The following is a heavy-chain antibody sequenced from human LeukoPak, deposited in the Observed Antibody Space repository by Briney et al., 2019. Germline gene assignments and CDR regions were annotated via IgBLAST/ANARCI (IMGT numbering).Heavy chain of an antibody. D-gene: IGHD6-13*01. CDR3: ARGLATAGQYYFDF. V-gene: IGHV4-39*01. CDR1: GDSISSSRYY. CDR2: IYYSGST. J-gene: IGHJ4*02. Sequence: KPSETLSLTCTVSGDSISSSRYYWGWLRQPPGKRLEWIGTIYYSGSTSDNPSLKRRVTISVDTSKNQFSLKLSSVTAADSAMYYCARGLATAGQYYFDFWGQGTLVTVSS.